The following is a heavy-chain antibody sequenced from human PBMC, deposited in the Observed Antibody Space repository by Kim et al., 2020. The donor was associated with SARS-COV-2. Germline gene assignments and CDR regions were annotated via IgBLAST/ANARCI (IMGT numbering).Heavy chain of an antibody. Sequence: GRFTLSRDTAKNSLYLQMNCLRAEDTAVYYCAGAETDGSGYYYKLYCFDYWGQGTLVTVSS. D-gene: IGHD3-22*01. V-gene: IGHV3-11*01. J-gene: IGHJ4*02. CDR3: AGAETDGSGYYYKLYCFDY.